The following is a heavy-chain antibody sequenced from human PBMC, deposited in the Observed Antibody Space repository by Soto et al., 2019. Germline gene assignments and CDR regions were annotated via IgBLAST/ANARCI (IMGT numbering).Heavy chain of an antibody. J-gene: IGHJ4*02. CDR3: ARESATVVTTFDY. D-gene: IGHD4-17*01. CDR1: GGTFSSYA. Sequence: SVKVSCKASGGTFSSYAISWVRQAPGQGLEWMGGIIPIFGTANYAQKFQGRVTITADKSTSTAYMELSSLRSEDTAVYYCARESATVVTTFDYWGQRTLVTVSS. V-gene: IGHV1-69*06. CDR2: IIPIFGTA.